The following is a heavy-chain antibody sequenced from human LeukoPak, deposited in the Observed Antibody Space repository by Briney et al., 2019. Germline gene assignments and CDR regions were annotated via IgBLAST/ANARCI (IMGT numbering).Heavy chain of an antibody. CDR2: ISGSGGST. CDR1: GFTFSSYA. Sequence: GGSLRLSCAASGFTFSSYAMSWVRQAPGKGLEWVSAISGSGGSTYYADPVKGRFTISRDNSKNTLYLQMNSLRAEDTAKYYCAKSLLTTASGTGRAFDIWGQGTMVTVSS. D-gene: IGHD1-26*01. V-gene: IGHV3-23*01. J-gene: IGHJ3*02. CDR3: AKSLLTTASGTGRAFDI.